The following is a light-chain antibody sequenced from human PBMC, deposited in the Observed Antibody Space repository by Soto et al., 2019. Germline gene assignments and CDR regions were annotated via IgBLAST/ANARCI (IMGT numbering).Light chain of an antibody. CDR1: QYINTR. CDR3: QHRSSWPLT. CDR2: QTS. Sequence: IVLTQSPATLSSFPGDRVTLSCRASQYINTRLAWYQHRPGQAPRRLIYQTSIRAAGIPARFSASGSGTDFTLTISSLEPEDFAVYFCQHRSSWPLTFGGGTKVDIK. J-gene: IGKJ4*01. V-gene: IGKV3-11*01.